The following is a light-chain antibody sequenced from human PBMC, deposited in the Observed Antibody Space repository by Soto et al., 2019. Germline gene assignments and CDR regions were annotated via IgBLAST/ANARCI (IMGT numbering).Light chain of an antibody. J-gene: IGLJ1*01. V-gene: IGLV2-23*01. Sequence: QSALTQPASVSASPGQSITIPCTGTSSDVGSYNLVSWFQQHPGKVPKLLIYEGTKRPSGLSDRFSGSKSGTTASLTISGLQAEDEANYYCYSYAGENLYIFGTGTKVTVL. CDR3: YSYAGENLYI. CDR2: EGT. CDR1: SSDVGSYNL.